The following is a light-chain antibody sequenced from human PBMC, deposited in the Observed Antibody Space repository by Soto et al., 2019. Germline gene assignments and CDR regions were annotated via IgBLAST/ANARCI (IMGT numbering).Light chain of an antibody. V-gene: IGLV3-1*01. CDR2: QDS. CDR3: QASDSSTAV. CDR1: KLGDKY. J-gene: IGLJ3*02. Sequence: SYELTQPPSVSVSPGQTASITCSGDKLGDKYACWYQQKPGQSTVLVIYQDSKRPSGIPERFSGSNSGNTATLTISGTQAMDEADYYCQASDSSTAVFGGGTKLTVL.